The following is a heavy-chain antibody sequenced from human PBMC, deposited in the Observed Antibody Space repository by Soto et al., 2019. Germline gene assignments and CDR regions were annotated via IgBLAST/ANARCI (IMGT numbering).Heavy chain of an antibody. J-gene: IGHJ4*02. CDR3: AKDIRYCSGGSCYSGGDY. Sequence: EVQLVESGGGLVQPGRSLRLSCATSGFTFDDYAMHWVRQAPGKGLEWVSGISWNSGSIGYADSVKGRFTISRDNAKHSLYLQMNSLRAEDTALYYCAKDIRYCSGGSCYSGGDYWGQGTLVTVSS. CDR1: GFTFDDYA. V-gene: IGHV3-9*01. D-gene: IGHD2-15*01. CDR2: ISWNSGSI.